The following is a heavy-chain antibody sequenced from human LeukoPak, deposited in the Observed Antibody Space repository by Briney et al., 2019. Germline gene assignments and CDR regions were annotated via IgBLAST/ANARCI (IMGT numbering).Heavy chain of an antibody. V-gene: IGHV1-3*01. CDR3: AMGPGYYGSGSYYDLDY. Sequence: ASVKVSCKASGYTFTSYAMHWVRQAPGQRLEWMGWINAGNGNTKYSQKFQGRVTITRDTSASTAYMELSSLRSEDTAVYYCAMGPGYYGSGSYYDLDYWGQGTLVTVSS. CDR1: GYTFTSYA. CDR2: INAGNGNT. D-gene: IGHD3-10*01. J-gene: IGHJ4*02.